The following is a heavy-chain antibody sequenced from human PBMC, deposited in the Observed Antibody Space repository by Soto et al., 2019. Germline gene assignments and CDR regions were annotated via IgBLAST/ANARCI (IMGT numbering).Heavy chain of an antibody. CDR1: GFTFSSYD. Sequence: EVQLVESGGGLVQPGGSLRLSCAASGFTFSSYDVHWVRQATGKGLEWVSAIGTAGDTYYPDSVKGRFTISRENAKNSLYLQMNSLRAGDTAVYYCARGSATTAGHGGDSPSWYFDLWGRGTLVTVSS. J-gene: IGHJ2*01. CDR3: ARGSATTAGHGGDSPSWYFDL. V-gene: IGHV3-13*01. CDR2: IGTAGDT. D-gene: IGHD4-17*01.